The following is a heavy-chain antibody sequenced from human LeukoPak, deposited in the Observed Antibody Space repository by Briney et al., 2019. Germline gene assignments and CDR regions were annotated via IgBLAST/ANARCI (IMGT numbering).Heavy chain of an antibody. Sequence: GGSLRLSCAASGFTFSRSWMHWVRQAPGKGLVWVSRIDDDGSVISYVDSVKGRFTISRDNAKNTLYLQMNSLRVEDTAVYYCVKSLTGSDDFWGQGTLVTVSS. CDR2: IDDDGSVI. V-gene: IGHV3-74*01. J-gene: IGHJ4*02. CDR1: GFTFSRSW. CDR3: VKSLTGSDDF. D-gene: IGHD1-1*01.